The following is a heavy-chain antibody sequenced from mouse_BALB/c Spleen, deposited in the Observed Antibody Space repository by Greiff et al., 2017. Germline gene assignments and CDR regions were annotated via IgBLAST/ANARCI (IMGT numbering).Heavy chain of an antibody. CDR3: ARGGPMITTNGFDY. V-gene: IGHV5-6-5*01. CDR2: ISSGGST. CDR1: GFTFSSYA. Sequence: EVNVVESGGGLVKPGGSLKLSCAASGFTFSSYAMSWVRQTPEKRLEWVASISSGGSTYYPDSVKGRFTISRDNARNILYLQMSSLRSEDTAMYYCARGGPMITTNGFDYWGQGTTLTVSS. J-gene: IGHJ2*01. D-gene: IGHD2-4*01.